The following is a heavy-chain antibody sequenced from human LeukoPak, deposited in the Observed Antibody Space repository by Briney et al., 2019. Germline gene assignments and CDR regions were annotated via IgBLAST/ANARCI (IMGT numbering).Heavy chain of an antibody. Sequence: GGSLRLSCAASGFTFSGSAMHWVRQAPGKGVEWVGRIRSKVNNYATADAASVKGRFTISRDESKNTAYLQMNSLKTEDTAVYYCTRRSGDDSRGYYDYWGQGTLVTVSS. V-gene: IGHV3-73*01. CDR2: IRSKVNNYAT. CDR1: GFTFSGSA. J-gene: IGHJ4*01. CDR3: TRRSGDDSRGYYDY. D-gene: IGHD3-22*01.